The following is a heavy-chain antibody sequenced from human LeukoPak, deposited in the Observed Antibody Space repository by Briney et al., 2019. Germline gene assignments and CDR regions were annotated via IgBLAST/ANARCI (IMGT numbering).Heavy chain of an antibody. CDR2: IYSGGNT. CDR1: GFTVSSNF. V-gene: IGHV3-66*01. D-gene: IGHD1-26*01. Sequence: GGSLRLSYAASGFTVSSNFMHWVRQAPGKGLQWVSVIYSGGNTYYADSVKGRFTISRDNSKNTLFLQMNSLRDEDTAVYYCARALYSGSFLHYFDYWGQGTLVTVSS. CDR3: ARALYSGSFLHYFDY. J-gene: IGHJ4*02.